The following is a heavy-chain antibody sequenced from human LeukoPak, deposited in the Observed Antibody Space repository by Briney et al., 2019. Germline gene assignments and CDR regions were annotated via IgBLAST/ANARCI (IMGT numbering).Heavy chain of an antibody. Sequence: GGSLRLSCAASGFTFSSYSMNWVRQAPGKGLEWVSSISISSSYIYYADSVKGRFTISRDNAKNSLYLQMNSLRAEYTAVYYCARVADTAMVERVPYYYYGMDVWGQGTTVTVSS. J-gene: IGHJ6*02. D-gene: IGHD5-18*01. CDR2: ISISSSYI. V-gene: IGHV3-21*01. CDR3: ARVADTAMVERVPYYYYGMDV. CDR1: GFTFSSYS.